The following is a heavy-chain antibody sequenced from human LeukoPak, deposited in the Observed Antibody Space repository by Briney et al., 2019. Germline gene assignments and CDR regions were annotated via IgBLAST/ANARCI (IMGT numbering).Heavy chain of an antibody. CDR1: GYSFTSYW. Sequence: GESLKISCKGSGYSFTSYWIGWVRPMPGKGLEWMGIIYPGDSDTRYSPSFQGQVTISADKSISTAYLQWSSLKASDTAMYYCARPGEYCSGGSCYSGIGTPDYWGQGTLVTVSS. D-gene: IGHD2-15*01. V-gene: IGHV5-51*01. J-gene: IGHJ4*02. CDR3: ARPGEYCSGGSCYSGIGTPDY. CDR2: IYPGDSDT.